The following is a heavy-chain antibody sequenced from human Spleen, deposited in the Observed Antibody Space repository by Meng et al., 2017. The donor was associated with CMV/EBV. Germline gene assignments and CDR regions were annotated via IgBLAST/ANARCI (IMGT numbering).Heavy chain of an antibody. J-gene: IGHJ4*02. CDR1: GYTLTELS. CDR2: FDPEDAET. D-gene: IGHD1-26*01. Sequence: ASVKVSCKVSGYTLTELSMHWVRQAPGKGLEWIGGFDPEDAETVYAQKFQGRVTMTEDTSTDTACMDLNSLRSEDSAVYYCATGGGSYGSFDYWGQGTLVTVSS. V-gene: IGHV1-24*01. CDR3: ATGGGSYGSFDY.